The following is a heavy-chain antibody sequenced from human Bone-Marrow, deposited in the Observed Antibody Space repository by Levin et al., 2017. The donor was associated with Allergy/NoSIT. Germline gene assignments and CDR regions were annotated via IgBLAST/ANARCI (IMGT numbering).Heavy chain of an antibody. CDR3: AKGGWGVAAPNWYFDL. D-gene: IGHD6-19*01. CDR1: GFTFDDYA. CDR2: ISWNSGSI. Sequence: LSLTCAASGFTFDDYAMHWVRQAPGKGLEWVSGISWNSGSIGYADSVKGRFTISRDNAKNSLYLQMNSLGAEDTALYYCAKGGWGVAAPNWYFDLWGRGTLVTVSS. J-gene: IGHJ2*01. V-gene: IGHV3-9*01.